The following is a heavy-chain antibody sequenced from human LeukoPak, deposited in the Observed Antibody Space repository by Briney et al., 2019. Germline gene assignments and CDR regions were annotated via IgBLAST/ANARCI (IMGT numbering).Heavy chain of an antibody. CDR1: VFTFSSHV. D-gene: IGHD1-1*01. J-gene: IGHJ5*02. Sequence: GGSLRLSCASTVFTFSSHVMHWVRQAPCKGLEWVAFIRYDGSNKYYADSVKGRFTISRDNSKNTLYLQMNSQRAEDTAVYYCAKNPSTTGTTGDNLFDPWGQGTLVTVSS. V-gene: IGHV3-30*02. CDR3: AKNPSTTGTTGDNLFDP. CDR2: IRYDGSNK.